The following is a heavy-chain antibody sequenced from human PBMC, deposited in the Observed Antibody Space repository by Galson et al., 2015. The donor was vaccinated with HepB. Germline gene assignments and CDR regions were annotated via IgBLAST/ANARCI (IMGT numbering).Heavy chain of an antibody. CDR3: AYSGRRYYFDF. CDR1: GFSLTTTGVG. J-gene: IGHJ4*02. Sequence: PSLVKPTQTLTLTCTFSGFSLTTTGVGVGWFRQPPGKALEWLALIYWDDDKRYSPSLKRRLTLSRDTSKNQVVLTVTNMDPVDSATYFCAYSGRRYYFDFWGQGTLVTVSS. V-gene: IGHV2-5*02. CDR2: IYWDDDK. D-gene: IGHD3-16*02.